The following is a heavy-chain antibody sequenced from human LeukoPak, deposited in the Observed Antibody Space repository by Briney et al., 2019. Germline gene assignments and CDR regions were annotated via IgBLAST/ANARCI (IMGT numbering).Heavy chain of an antibody. V-gene: IGHV3-7*01. CDR1: GFIFSSYW. D-gene: IGHD1-26*01. Sequence: PGGSLRLSCAASGFIFSSYWMSWVRQAPGKGLEWVGNIKEDGSEKRYVDSLKGRFTMSRDNAKNLLYLQMNSLRGEDTAVYYCARDRGELLNWGQGTLVTVSS. J-gene: IGHJ4*02. CDR2: IKEDGSEK. CDR3: ARDRGELLN.